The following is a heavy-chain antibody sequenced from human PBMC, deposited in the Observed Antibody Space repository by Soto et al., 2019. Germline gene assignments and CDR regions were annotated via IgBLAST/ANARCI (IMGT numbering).Heavy chain of an antibody. CDR1: GYSFTSYW. CDR3: ARLTMVRGVIRDFDY. J-gene: IGHJ4*02. Sequence: GESLKISCKGSGYSFTSYWIGWVRQMPGKGLEWMGIIYPGDSDTRYSPSFQGQVTISADKSISTAYLQWSSLKASDTAMYYCARLTMVRGVIRDFDYWGQGTLVTVSS. D-gene: IGHD3-10*01. V-gene: IGHV5-51*01. CDR2: IYPGDSDT.